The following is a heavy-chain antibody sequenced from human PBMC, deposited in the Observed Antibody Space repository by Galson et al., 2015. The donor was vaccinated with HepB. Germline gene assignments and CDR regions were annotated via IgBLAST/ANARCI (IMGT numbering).Heavy chain of an antibody. CDR3: ARVRYFDWLSNFFDY. CDR1: GFIFSSYW. Sequence: SLRLSCAASGFIFSSYWMHWVRQAPGKGLVWVSRINSDGSSTSYAGSVKGRFTISRDNAKNTLYLQMNSLRAEDTAVYYCARVRYFDWLSNFFDYWGQGTLVTVSS. CDR2: INSDGSST. D-gene: IGHD3-9*01. J-gene: IGHJ4*02. V-gene: IGHV3-74*01.